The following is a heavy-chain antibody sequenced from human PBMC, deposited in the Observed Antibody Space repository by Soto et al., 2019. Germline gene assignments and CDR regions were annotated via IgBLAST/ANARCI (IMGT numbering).Heavy chain of an antibody. CDR3: VRDSGAKLSSS. D-gene: IGHD6-13*01. Sequence: ASVKVSCKASGYVFTSSGISWVRQAPGQGLEWMGWISTDTGVTNYAQKFQGRVTMTTDTSTTTGYMELGGLRSDETAVYYCVRDSGAKLSSSWGQGTLVTVSS. CDR1: GYVFTSSG. CDR2: ISTDTGVT. V-gene: IGHV1-18*04. J-gene: IGHJ4*02.